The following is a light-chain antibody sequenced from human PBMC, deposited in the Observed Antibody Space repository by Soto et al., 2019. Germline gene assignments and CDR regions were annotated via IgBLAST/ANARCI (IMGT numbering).Light chain of an antibody. J-gene: IGLJ1*01. CDR1: ISDVGGYNY. Sequence: QSVLTQPRSVSGSPGQSVTISCTGTISDVGGYNYVSWHQQHPGKATKLMIYDVNKRPSGVPNRFSASKSGNTASLAINGLQSGDEADYYCGAWDESLNGYVFGTGTKVTVL. CDR2: DVN. V-gene: IGLV2-11*01. CDR3: GAWDESLNGYV.